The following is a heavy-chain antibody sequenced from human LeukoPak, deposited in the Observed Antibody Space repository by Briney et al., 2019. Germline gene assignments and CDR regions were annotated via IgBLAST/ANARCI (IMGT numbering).Heavy chain of an antibody. J-gene: IGHJ4*02. CDR3: ARGPRWLQLRSSLDY. D-gene: IGHD5-24*01. CDR1: GGSFSGYY. CDR2: INHSGST. V-gene: IGHV4-34*01. Sequence: PSETLSLTCAVYGGSFSGYYWSWIRQPPGKGLEWIGEINHSGSTNYNPSLKSRVTISVDTSKNQFSLKLSSVTAADTAVYYCARGPRWLQLRSSLDYWGQGTLVTVSS.